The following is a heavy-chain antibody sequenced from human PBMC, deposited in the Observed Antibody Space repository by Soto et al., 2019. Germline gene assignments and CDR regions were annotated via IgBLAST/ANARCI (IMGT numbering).Heavy chain of an antibody. CDR3: AIMITFGGVIVKTSYYYGMDV. V-gene: IGHV1-69*13. J-gene: IGHJ6*02. Sequence: SVKVSCKASGVTFSSYAIGWVRQAPGQGLEWMGGIIPIFGTANYAQKFQGRVTITADESTSTAYMELSSLRSEDTAVYYCAIMITFGGVIVKTSYYYGMDVWGQGTTVTVSS. CDR1: GVTFSSYA. D-gene: IGHD3-16*02. CDR2: IIPIFGTA.